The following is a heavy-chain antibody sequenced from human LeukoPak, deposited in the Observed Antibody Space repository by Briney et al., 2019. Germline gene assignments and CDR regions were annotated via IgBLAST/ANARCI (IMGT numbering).Heavy chain of an antibody. CDR3: ARDRLDSDILTGSPLFHYYYYGMDV. D-gene: IGHD3-9*01. CDR2: ISAYNGNT. Sequence: GASVKVSCKASGYTFTSYGISWVRQAPGQGREWMGWISAYNGNTNYAQKLQGRVTMTTDTSTSTAYMELRSLRSDDTAVYYCARDRLDSDILTGSPLFHYYYYGMDVWGKGTTVTVSS. CDR1: GYTFTSYG. J-gene: IGHJ6*04. V-gene: IGHV1-18*04.